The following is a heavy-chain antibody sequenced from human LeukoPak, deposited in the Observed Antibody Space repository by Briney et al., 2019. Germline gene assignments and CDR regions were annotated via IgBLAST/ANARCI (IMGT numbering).Heavy chain of an antibody. CDR3: AKGTGMTSPSFL. CDR2: IVGGGGSA. CDR1: GFTFSSYA. J-gene: IGHJ4*02. D-gene: IGHD1-1*01. V-gene: IGHV3-23*01. Sequence: QAGGSLRLSCAASGFTFSSYAMSWVRQAPGKGLEWVSVIVGGGGSAYYADSVKGRFTVSRDNSKNTLFLQMNSLRAEDTAVYYCAKGTGMTSPSFLWGQGTLVTVSS.